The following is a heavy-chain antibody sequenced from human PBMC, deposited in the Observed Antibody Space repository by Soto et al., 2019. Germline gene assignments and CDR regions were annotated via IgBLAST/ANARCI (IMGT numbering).Heavy chain of an antibody. D-gene: IGHD6-13*01. CDR1: GFTFSSYS. V-gene: IGHV3-48*02. CDR2: ISSSSSTI. Sequence: PGGSLRLSCAASGFTFSSYSMNWVRQAPGKGLEWVSYISSSSSTIYYADSVKGRFTISRDNAKNSLYLQMNSLRDEDTAVYYCAREVGYSSSWYLWYYYGMDVWGQGTTVTVSS. CDR3: AREVGYSSSWYLWYYYGMDV. J-gene: IGHJ6*02.